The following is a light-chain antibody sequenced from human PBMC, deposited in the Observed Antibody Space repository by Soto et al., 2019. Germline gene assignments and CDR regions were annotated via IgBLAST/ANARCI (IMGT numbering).Light chain of an antibody. CDR3: QQRSNWES. CDR2: DAS. Sequence: EIVMTQSPATLPVSPGERATLSCRASQSVSSYLAWYQQKPGQAPRLLIYDASNRATGIPARFSGSGSGTDFTLTISSLEPEDFAIYYCQQRSNWESFGPGTKGDIK. V-gene: IGKV3-11*01. CDR1: QSVSSY. J-gene: IGKJ3*01.